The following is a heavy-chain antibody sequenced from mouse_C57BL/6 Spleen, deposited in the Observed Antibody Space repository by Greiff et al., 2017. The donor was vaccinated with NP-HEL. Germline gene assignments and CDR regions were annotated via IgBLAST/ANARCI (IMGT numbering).Heavy chain of an antibody. CDR1: GFTFTGYW. V-gene: IGHV1-9*01. Sequence: VQLQQSGAELMKPGDSVTLSCTATGFTFTGYWIEWVQQRPGHGLEWMGEILHGRGSTNYNDKFTGKATFTADTSSNTAYMQLSSLTTEDSAIYYCARRGNYESAMDYWGQGTSVTVSS. D-gene: IGHD2-1*01. J-gene: IGHJ4*01. CDR3: ARRGNYESAMDY. CDR2: ILHGRGST.